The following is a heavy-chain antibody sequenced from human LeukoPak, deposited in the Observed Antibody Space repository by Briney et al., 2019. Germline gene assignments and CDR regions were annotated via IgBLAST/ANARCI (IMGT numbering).Heavy chain of an antibody. CDR2: IFPADSDT. D-gene: IGHD4-17*01. Sequence: GESLKISCKASGYSFSSYWIGWVRQMPGKGLEWMGIIFPADSDTRYSPSFQGQVTISADKSISTAYLQWSSLKASDTAMYYCARHRGGDYGDYVGDYWGQGTLVTVSS. CDR3: ARHRGGDYGDYVGDY. CDR1: GYSFSSYW. V-gene: IGHV5-51*01. J-gene: IGHJ4*02.